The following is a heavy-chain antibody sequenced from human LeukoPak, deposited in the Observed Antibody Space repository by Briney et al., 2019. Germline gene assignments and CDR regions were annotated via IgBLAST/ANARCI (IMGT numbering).Heavy chain of an antibody. V-gene: IGHV4-38-2*01. CDR2: IYRSGRT. CDR1: GYSISSGYF. D-gene: IGHD3-16*01. CDR3: ARGRFRIMTH. J-gene: IGHJ4*02. Sequence: SETLSLTCAVSGYSISSGYFWGWIRQPPGKGLEWIGSIYRSGRTYYNPSLKSRVTISVDTSKNQFSLKLSSVTAADTAVYYCARGRFRIMTHWGQGTLVTVSP.